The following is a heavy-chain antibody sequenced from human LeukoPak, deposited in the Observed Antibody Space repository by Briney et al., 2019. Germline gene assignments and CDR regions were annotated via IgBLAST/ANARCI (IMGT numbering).Heavy chain of an antibody. Sequence: GGSLRLSCAASGFTFSSYSMNWVRQAPGKGLEWVSSISSSSSYIYYADSVKGRFTISRDNAKNSLYLQMNSLRAEDTAVYYCARLLAAAGMDYWGQGTLVTVSS. J-gene: IGHJ4*02. CDR3: ARLLAAAGMDY. D-gene: IGHD6-13*01. CDR1: GFTFSSYS. V-gene: IGHV3-21*01. CDR2: ISSSSSYI.